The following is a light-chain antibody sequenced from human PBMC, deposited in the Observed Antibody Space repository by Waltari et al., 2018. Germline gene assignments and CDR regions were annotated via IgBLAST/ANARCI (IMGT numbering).Light chain of an antibody. Sequence: EIVLTQSPATLSLSPGERAPPSCWASQSVRSYLVWYQQRPGQAPRLLIYDASKRATDIPARFSGSGSGTDFTLTISSLEPEDFAVYYCQQRYSWPRTFGQGTKVEVK. V-gene: IGKV3-11*01. CDR3: QQRYSWPRT. CDR1: QSVRSY. CDR2: DAS. J-gene: IGKJ1*01.